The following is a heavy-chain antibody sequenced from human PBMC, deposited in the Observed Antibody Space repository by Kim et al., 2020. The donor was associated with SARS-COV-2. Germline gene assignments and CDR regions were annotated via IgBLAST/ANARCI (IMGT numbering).Heavy chain of an antibody. J-gene: IGHJ4*02. V-gene: IGHV4-39*01. CDR3: ARLSGLGGYQFDY. D-gene: IGHD3-10*01. CDR1: GGSISSSSYY. Sequence: SETLSLTCTVSGGSISSSSYYWSWIRQPPGKGLEWIGSIYYTGSTYYNPSLKSRVTISVDTSKNQFSLKLSSVTAADTAVYYCARLSGLGGYQFDYWGQGTLVTVSS. CDR2: IYYTGST.